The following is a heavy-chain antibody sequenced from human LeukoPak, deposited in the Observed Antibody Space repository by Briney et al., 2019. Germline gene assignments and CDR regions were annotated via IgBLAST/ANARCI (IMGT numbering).Heavy chain of an antibody. CDR1: GFTFSSYS. D-gene: IGHD1-7*01. J-gene: IGHJ4*02. Sequence: PGGSLRLSCAASGFTFSSYSMNWVRQAPGKGLEWVSYISSSSGNIYYADSVKGRFTISRDNAKNSLYLQMNSLRAEDTAVYYCAREGPRDWNYDPTRSHTAYYFDYWGQGTLVTVSS. V-gene: IGHV3-48*04. CDR2: ISSSSGNI. CDR3: AREGPRDWNYDPTRSHTAYYFDY.